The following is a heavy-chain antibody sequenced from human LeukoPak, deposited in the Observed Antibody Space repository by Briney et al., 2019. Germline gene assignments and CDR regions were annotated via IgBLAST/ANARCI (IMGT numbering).Heavy chain of an antibody. CDR1: GFTFDDYA. V-gene: IGHV3-9*01. D-gene: IGHD6-13*01. CDR2: ISWNSGSI. J-gene: IGHJ4*02. Sequence: PGGSPRLSCAASGFTFDDYAMHWVRQAPGKGLEWVSGISWNSGSIGYADSVKGRFTISRDNAKNSLYLQMNSLRAEDTALYYCAKGAYGISAAGIDYWGQGTLVTVSS. CDR3: AKGAYGISAAGIDY.